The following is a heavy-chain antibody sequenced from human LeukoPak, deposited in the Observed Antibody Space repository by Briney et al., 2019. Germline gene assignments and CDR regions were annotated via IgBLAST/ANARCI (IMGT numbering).Heavy chain of an antibody. CDR1: GGTFSSYA. CDR2: IIPIFGTA. CDR3: ARAGMARINWFDP. D-gene: IGHD1-14*01. J-gene: IGHJ5*02. Sequence: SVKVSCKASGGTFSSYAISWVRQAPGQGLEWMGGIIPIFGTANYAQKFQGRVTITADESTSTAYMELSSLRSEDTAVYYCARAGMARINWFDPWGQGTLVTVSS. V-gene: IGHV1-69*01.